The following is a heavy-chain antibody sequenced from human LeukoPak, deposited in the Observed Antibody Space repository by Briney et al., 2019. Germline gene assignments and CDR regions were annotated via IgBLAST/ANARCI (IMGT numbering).Heavy chain of an antibody. D-gene: IGHD1-26*01. V-gene: IGHV3-53*01. CDR3: ARVVYRAHFDY. CDR2: ISGGGIT. CDR1: GFIVSSNY. J-gene: IGHJ4*02. Sequence: PGGSLRLSCAASGFIVSSNYMSWVRQAPGKGLEWVSVISGGGITYYTDSVKGRFTISRDNSKNTLYLQMNSLRAEDTAVYYCARVVYRAHFDYWGQGTLVTVSS.